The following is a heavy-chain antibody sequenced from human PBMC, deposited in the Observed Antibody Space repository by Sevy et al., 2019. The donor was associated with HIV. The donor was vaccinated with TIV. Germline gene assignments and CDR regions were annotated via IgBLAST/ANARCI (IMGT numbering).Heavy chain of an antibody. CDR2: IRYDGSKE. J-gene: IGHJ3*01. CDR3: AGDRKVLLVVYAIPFDVFDF. Sequence: GGSLRLSCVASGFNFNNHAMHWVRQAPGKGLEWVAFIRYDGSKEFYADSVKGRFTISRDNSKNTLYLEMNSLRPEDTTVYYCAGDRKVLLVVYAIPFDVFDFWGQGTMVTVSS. V-gene: IGHV3-30*02. D-gene: IGHD2-8*02. CDR1: GFNFNNHA.